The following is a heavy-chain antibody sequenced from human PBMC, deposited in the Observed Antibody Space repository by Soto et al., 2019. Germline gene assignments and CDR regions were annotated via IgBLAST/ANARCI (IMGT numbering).Heavy chain of an antibody. D-gene: IGHD3-22*01. CDR2: INAGNGNT. J-gene: IGHJ6*02. V-gene: IGHV1-3*01. Sequence: ASVKVSCKASGYTFTIYGIHGVLQSPVQRLEWTGWINAGNGNTKYSEKFQGRVTITRDTSASTAYLELSSLRSEDTAVYYCARDPNDSSAYYHHYYYGMDVWGQGTTVTVSS. CDR3: ARDPNDSSAYYHHYYYGMDV. CDR1: GYTFTIYG.